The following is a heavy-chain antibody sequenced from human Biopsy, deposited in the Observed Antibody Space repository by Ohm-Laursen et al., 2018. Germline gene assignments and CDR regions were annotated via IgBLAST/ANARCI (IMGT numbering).Heavy chain of an antibody. CDR2: MYNDGINE. CDR3: ARDLRGHWFFDL. CDR1: GFTFKNDN. Sequence: SLRLSCAASGFTFKNDNMHWVRQAPGKGLEWVAAMYNDGINEYYADSVKGRFTISRDDSKNTLYLQMNSLRVENTAVFYCARDLRGHWFFDLWGRGTLVTVSS. V-gene: IGHV3-33*01. D-gene: IGHD5/OR15-5a*01. J-gene: IGHJ2*01.